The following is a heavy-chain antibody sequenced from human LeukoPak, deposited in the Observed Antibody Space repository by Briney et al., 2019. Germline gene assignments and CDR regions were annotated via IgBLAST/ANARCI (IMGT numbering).Heavy chain of an antibody. Sequence: AGGSLRLSCAASGFTFSSYSMNWVRQAPGKGLEWVSYISGSTTTIYYADSVKGRFTISRDNAKNSLFLQMSSLRDEDTAVYYCARRDPNEGFDHWGQGTLVTVSS. V-gene: IGHV3-48*02. CDR1: GFTFSSYS. CDR2: ISGSTTTI. D-gene: IGHD1-1*01. CDR3: ARRDPNEGFDH. J-gene: IGHJ4*02.